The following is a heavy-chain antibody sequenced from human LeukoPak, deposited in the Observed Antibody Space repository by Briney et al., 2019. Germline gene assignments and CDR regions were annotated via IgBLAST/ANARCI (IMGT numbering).Heavy chain of an antibody. Sequence: GGSLRLSCAASGFTFSSYAMHWVRQAPGKGLEWVAVISYDGSNKYYADSVKGRFTISRDNSKNTLYLQMNSLRAEDTAVYYCARARIVGAHFDYWGQGTLVTVSS. D-gene: IGHD1-26*01. J-gene: IGHJ4*02. CDR1: GFTFSSYA. CDR3: ARARIVGAHFDY. CDR2: ISYDGSNK. V-gene: IGHV3-30-3*01.